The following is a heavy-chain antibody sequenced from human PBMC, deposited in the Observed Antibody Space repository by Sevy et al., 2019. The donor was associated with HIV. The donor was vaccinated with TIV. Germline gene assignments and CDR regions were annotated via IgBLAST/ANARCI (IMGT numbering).Heavy chain of an antibody. J-gene: IGHJ6*02. V-gene: IGHV3-48*01. D-gene: IGHD6-6*01. CDR2: ISSSSSTI. CDR1: GFTFSNYN. CDR3: ATRSSGRGYYYYGMDV. Sequence: GGSLRLSCAASGFTFSNYNMNWVRQAPGKGMEWVSYISSSSSTIYYADSVKGRFTISRDNAKNSLYLQMNSLRAEDTAVYYCATRSSGRGYYYYGMDVWGQGTTVTVSS.